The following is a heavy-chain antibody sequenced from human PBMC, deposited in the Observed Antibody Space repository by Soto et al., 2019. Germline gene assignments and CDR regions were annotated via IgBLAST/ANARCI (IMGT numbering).Heavy chain of an antibody. J-gene: IGHJ4*02. CDR2: ISSSSSYI. D-gene: IGHD6-19*01. V-gene: IGHV3-21*04. CDR3: AKDNDQGSGWAGVSDY. Sequence: EVQLVESGGGLVKPGGSLRLSCAASGFTFSSYSMNWVRQAPGKGLEWVSSISSSSSYIYYADSVKGRFTISRDNSKNTLYLQMNSLRAEDTAVYYCAKDNDQGSGWAGVSDYWGQGTLVTVSS. CDR1: GFTFSSYS.